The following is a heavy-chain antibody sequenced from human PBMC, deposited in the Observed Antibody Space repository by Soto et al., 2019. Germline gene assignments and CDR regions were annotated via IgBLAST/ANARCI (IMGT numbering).Heavy chain of an antibody. D-gene: IGHD1-1*01. V-gene: IGHV3-74*01. CDR3: LRDQRHWNEFADQ. CDR1: GFAFGRLW. Sequence: VQLVESGGGLVQPGGSLRLSCGASGFAFGRLWMDWVRPAPGKGLVWVSRISQDGAIANQADSVKGRFTISRDNAKNTLFLQMNSLRADDTAVYYCLRDQRHWNEFADQWGQGTLVTVSS. CDR2: ISQDGAIA. J-gene: IGHJ4*02.